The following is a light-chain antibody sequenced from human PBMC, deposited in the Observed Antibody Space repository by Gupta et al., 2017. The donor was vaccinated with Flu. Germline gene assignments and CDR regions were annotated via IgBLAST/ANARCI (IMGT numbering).Light chain of an antibody. Sequence: QSALTQPPSASGSPGQSVTISCTGTSSDVGGYNYVSWYQQHPGKAPKLIIYEVNKRPSGVPDRFSGSKSGNTASLTVSGLLAEDEADYYCCSHGGSKFFGGGTKLTVL. CDR1: SSDVGGYNY. V-gene: IGLV2-8*01. J-gene: IGLJ2*01. CDR2: EVN. CDR3: CSHGGSKF.